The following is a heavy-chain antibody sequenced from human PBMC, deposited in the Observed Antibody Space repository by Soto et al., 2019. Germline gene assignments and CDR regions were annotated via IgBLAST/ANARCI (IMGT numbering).Heavy chain of an antibody. D-gene: IGHD2-15*01. CDR2: IGTAGDT. CDR3: ERGKEVGAHLLDP. Sequence: GGSLRLSCEASGFTFSGFDMHWVRQPTGKGLEWVSTIGTAGDTYYAVSVKGRFTISRDNAKNSLSLQMNSLRAGDTAVYFCERGKEVGAHLLDPWGQGIQVTVSS. J-gene: IGHJ5*02. V-gene: IGHV3-13*01. CDR1: GFTFSGFD.